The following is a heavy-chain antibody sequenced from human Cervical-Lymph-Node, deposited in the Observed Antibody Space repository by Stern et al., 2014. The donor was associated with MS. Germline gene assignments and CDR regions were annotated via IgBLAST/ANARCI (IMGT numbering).Heavy chain of an antibody. Sequence: HVQLVQSGAELKKPGSSVQVSCTTSGGIFISSTTTWVRQVPGQGLEWMGDISPGLDSVDYAQEFQGRFTLTADDSTNTVYMELTSLQSGDTAMYYCARDGFDSGSALAFWGQGTLVTVSS. V-gene: IGHV1-69*16. J-gene: IGHJ4*02. CDR2: ISPGLDSV. CDR3: ARDGFDSGSALAF. CDR1: GGIFISST. D-gene: IGHD6-19*01.